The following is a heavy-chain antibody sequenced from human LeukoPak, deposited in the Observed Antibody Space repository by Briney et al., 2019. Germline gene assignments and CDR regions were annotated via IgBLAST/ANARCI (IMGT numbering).Heavy chain of an antibody. CDR2: INSDGSST. Sequence: GGSLRLSCAASGFTFSSYWMHWVRQAPGKGLVWVSRINSDGSSTSYADSVKGRFTISRDNAKNSLYLQMNSLRAEDTAVYYCAGPRGNWYIFDYWGQGILVTVSS. D-gene: IGHD1-1*01. J-gene: IGHJ4*02. CDR3: AGPRGNWYIFDY. V-gene: IGHV3-74*01. CDR1: GFTFSSYW.